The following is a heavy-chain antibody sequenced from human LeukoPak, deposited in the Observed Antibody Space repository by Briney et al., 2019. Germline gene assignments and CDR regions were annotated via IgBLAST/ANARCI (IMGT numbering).Heavy chain of an antibody. CDR3: ARGHSSGWYPGGDYYYYGMDV. CDR2: IYYSGST. V-gene: IGHV4-39*01. CDR1: GGSISSRSYY. D-gene: IGHD6-19*01. Sequence: SETLSLTCTVSGGSISSRSYYWDWIRQPPGKGLEWIGSIYYSGSTYYNPSLKSRVTIPVDTSKNQFSLKLSPVTAADTAVYYCARGHSSGWYPGGDYYYYGMDVWGQGTTVTVSS. J-gene: IGHJ6*02.